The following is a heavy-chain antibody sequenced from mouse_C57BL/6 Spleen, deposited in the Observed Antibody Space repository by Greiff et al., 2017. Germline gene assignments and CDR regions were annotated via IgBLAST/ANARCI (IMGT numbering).Heavy chain of an antibody. V-gene: IGHV1-82*01. CDR2: IYPGDGDT. Sequence: VQLQQSGPELVKPGASVKISCKASGYAFSSSWMNWVKQRPGKGLEWIGRIYPGDGDTNYNGKFKGTATLTADKSSSTAYMQRSSLTSEDSAVYFCARQGIDYDNYAMDYWGQGTSVTVSS. D-gene: IGHD2-4*01. CDR3: ARQGIDYDNYAMDY. J-gene: IGHJ4*01. CDR1: GYAFSSSW.